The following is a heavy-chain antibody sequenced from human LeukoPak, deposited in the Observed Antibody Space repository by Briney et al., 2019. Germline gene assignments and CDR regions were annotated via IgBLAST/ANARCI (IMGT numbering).Heavy chain of an antibody. V-gene: IGHV3-66*01. CDR2: IYSDDST. Sequence: GGSLRLSCAASGFTVSSNYMTWVRQAPGKGLEWVSVIYSDDSTYYSDFVKGRFTISRDNSKNTLYLQMNSLRAEDTAVYYCARVQGSGLPRWYWGQGTLVSVSS. D-gene: IGHD2-15*01. CDR3: ARVQGSGLPRWY. CDR1: GFTVSSNY. J-gene: IGHJ4*02.